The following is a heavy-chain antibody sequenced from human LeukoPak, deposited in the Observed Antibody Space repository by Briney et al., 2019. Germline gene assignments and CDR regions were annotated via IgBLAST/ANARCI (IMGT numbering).Heavy chain of an antibody. V-gene: IGHV3-7*04. D-gene: IGHD2-21*02. CDR2: IKEDGSDI. J-gene: IGHJ4*02. CDR1: GCTFNNYW. CDR3: ARDQWRLFDY. Sequence: GGSLRLSCAASGCTFNNYWMSWVRQAPGKGLEWVANIKEDGSDIYYVDSVKGRFTISRDNAKNLLYLQMNSLRAEDTAVYYCARDQWRLFDYWGQGTLVTVSS.